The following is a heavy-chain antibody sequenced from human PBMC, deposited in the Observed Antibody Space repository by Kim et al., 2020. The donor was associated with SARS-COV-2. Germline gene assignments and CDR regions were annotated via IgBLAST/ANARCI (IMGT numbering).Heavy chain of an antibody. CDR1: GFTVSSNY. CDR3: AREQQLVVGY. Sequence: GGSLRLSCAASGFTVSSNYMSWVRQAPGKGLEWVSVIYSGGSTYYADSVKGRFTISRDTSKNTLSLQMNSLRVEDTAVYYCAREQQLVVGYWGQGTLVTVSS. V-gene: IGHV3-53*01. D-gene: IGHD6-13*01. CDR2: IYSGGST. J-gene: IGHJ4*02.